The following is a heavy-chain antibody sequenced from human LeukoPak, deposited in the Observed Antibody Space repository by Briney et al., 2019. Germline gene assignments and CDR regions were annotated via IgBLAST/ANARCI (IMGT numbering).Heavy chain of an antibody. J-gene: IGHJ4*02. CDR1: GFTLSTYT. V-gene: IGHV3-23*01. CDR2: IGGSGATT. Sequence: VGSLRLSRAASGFTLSTYTMSWVRQAPGQGLEWVSAIGGSGATTYYGDSVKGRFTISRDNSKNTVYLQMNSLRAEDTAVYYCARVPASYYVDFDYWGQGTLVTVSS. CDR3: ARVPASYYVDFDY. D-gene: IGHD3-10*01.